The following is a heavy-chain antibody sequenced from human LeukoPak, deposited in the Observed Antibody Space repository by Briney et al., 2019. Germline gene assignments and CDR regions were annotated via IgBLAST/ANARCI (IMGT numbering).Heavy chain of an antibody. CDR3: AGPWDQVGFDP. Sequence: GESLKISCKGSGYTFTGYYLHWVRQAPGQGLEWMGWIYPKTGGTSYAQKFQGRVTMTRDTSISTAYMELIGLRSDDTAVYYCAGPWDQVGFDPWGQGTLVSVSS. D-gene: IGHD1-26*01. V-gene: IGHV1-2*02. CDR1: GYTFTGYY. CDR2: IYPKTGGT. J-gene: IGHJ5*02.